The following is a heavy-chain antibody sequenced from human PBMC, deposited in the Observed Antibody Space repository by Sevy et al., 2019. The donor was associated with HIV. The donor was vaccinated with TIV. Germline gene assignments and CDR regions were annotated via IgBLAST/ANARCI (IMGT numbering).Heavy chain of an antibody. Sequence: GGSLRLSCAASGFTFSSYDMHWVRQAPGKGLEWVAVISYDGSNKYYADSVKGRFTISRDNSKNTLYLQMNSLRAEDTAVYYCAKDPYDSSCYYLFDYWGQGTLVTVSS. J-gene: IGHJ4*02. CDR3: AKDPYDSSCYYLFDY. D-gene: IGHD3-22*01. CDR1: GFTFSSYD. V-gene: IGHV3-30*18. CDR2: ISYDGSNK.